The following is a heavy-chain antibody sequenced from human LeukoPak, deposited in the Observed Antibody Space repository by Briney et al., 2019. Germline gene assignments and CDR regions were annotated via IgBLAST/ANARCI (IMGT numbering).Heavy chain of an antibody. CDR2: ISGSGGST. Sequence: GGSLRLSCAASGFTFSSYAMSWVRQAPGRGLEWVSAISGSGGSTYYADSVKGRFTISRDNSKNTLYLQMNSLRAEDTAVYYCAKGITIFGHYFDYWGQGTLVTVSS. D-gene: IGHD3-3*01. V-gene: IGHV3-23*01. CDR1: GFTFSSYA. CDR3: AKGITIFGHYFDY. J-gene: IGHJ4*02.